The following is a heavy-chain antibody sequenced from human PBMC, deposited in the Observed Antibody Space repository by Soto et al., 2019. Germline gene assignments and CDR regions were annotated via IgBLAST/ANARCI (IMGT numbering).Heavy chain of an antibody. D-gene: IGHD3-3*01. Sequence: SQTLSLTCAISGDSVSSNSAAWNWIRQSPSRGLEWLGRTYYRSKWYNDYAVSVKSRITINPDTSKNQISLQLNSVTPEDTAVYYCARDRNFGVVIINYYGMDVWGQGTTVTVSS. CDR1: GDSVSSNSAA. CDR3: ARDRNFGVVIINYYGMDV. CDR2: TYYRSKWYN. J-gene: IGHJ6*02. V-gene: IGHV6-1*01.